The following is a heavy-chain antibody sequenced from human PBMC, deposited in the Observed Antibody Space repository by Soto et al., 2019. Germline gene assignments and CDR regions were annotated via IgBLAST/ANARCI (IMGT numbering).Heavy chain of an antibody. Sequence: ASVKVSCKASGYTFTSYAMHWVRQAPGQRLEWMGWINAGNGNTKYSQKFQGRVTITRDTSASTAYMELSSLRSEDTAVYYCARGLNGYLHYFDLWGQGTLVTGSS. CDR3: ARGLNGYLHYFDL. CDR2: INAGNGNT. D-gene: IGHD5-18*01. CDR1: GYTFTSYA. J-gene: IGHJ4*02. V-gene: IGHV1-3*01.